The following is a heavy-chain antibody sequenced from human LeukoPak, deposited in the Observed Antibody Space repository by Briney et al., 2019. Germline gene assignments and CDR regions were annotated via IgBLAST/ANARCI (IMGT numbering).Heavy chain of an antibody. CDR3: ARQGDRMAGIAARRNDY. CDR1: GFTFSSYS. J-gene: IGHJ4*02. CDR2: ISSSSSTI. V-gene: IGHV3-48*01. Sequence: PGVSLRLSCAASGFTFSSYSMNWVRQAPGKGLEWVSYISSSSSTIYYADSVKGRFTISRDNAKNSLYLQMNSLRAEDTAVYYCARQGDRMAGIAARRNDYWGQGTLVTVSS. D-gene: IGHD6-6*01.